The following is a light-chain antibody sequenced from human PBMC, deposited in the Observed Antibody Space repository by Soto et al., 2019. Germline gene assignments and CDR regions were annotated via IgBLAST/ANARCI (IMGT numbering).Light chain of an antibody. V-gene: IGKV3-20*01. J-gene: IGKJ4*01. CDR2: RAS. CDR1: QSVSSD. CDR3: QQFSSYPLT. Sequence: EMVMTHSPATLSVSPGERVTLSCRASQSVSSDLAWYQQKPGQAPRVLIYRASIRATGISDRFSGSGSGTDFTLTISRLEPEDFAVYYCQQFSSYPLTFGGGTKVDIK.